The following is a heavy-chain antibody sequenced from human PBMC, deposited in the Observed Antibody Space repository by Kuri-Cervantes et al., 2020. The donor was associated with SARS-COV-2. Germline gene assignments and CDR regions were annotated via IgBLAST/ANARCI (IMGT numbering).Heavy chain of an antibody. J-gene: IGHJ6*03. CDR2: IYYSGST. CDR3: ARGRTTVPPSYYYYMDV. CDR1: GGSISSYY. V-gene: IGHV4-59*12. Sequence: GSLRLSCTVSGGSISSYYWSWIRQPPGKGLVWIGYIYYSGSTDYNPSLKSRVTMSVDTSKNQFSLKLSSVTAADTGVYYCARGRTTVPPSYYYYMDVWGKGTTVTVSS. D-gene: IGHD4-17*01.